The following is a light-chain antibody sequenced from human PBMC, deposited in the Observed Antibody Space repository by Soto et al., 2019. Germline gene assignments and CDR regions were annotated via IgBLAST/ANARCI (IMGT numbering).Light chain of an antibody. V-gene: IGKV1-9*01. Sequence: IQLTQSPSSLSASVGDRVTITCRASQDISSSLAWYQQKPGNAPKLLIYGASTLQSGVTSRFSGGGSGTDFTLTISSLQPEDIATYFCQQQGTFGQGTKVDIK. J-gene: IGKJ2*01. CDR1: QDISSS. CDR3: QQQGT. CDR2: GAS.